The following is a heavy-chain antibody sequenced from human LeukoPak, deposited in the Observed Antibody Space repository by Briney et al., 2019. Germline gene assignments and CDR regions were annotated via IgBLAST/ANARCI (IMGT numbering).Heavy chain of an antibody. V-gene: IGHV4-38-2*01. D-gene: IGHD3-10*01. CDR1: GYSISSGYY. Sequence: SETLSLTCAVSGYSISSGYYWGWIRQPPGKGLEWIGSIYHSGSTYYTPSLKSRVTISVDTSKNQFSLKLSSVTAADTAVYYCARAVRGVMLGYYFDYWGQGTLVTVSS. CDR2: IYHSGST. J-gene: IGHJ4*02. CDR3: ARAVRGVMLGYYFDY.